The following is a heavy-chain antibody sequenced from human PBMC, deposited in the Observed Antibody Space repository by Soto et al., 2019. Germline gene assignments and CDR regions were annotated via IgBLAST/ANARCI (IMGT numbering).Heavy chain of an antibody. J-gene: IGHJ5*02. D-gene: IGHD1-26*01. V-gene: IGHV4-39*01. CDR2: VYYTGSA. Sequence: QLQLQESGPGLVKPSETLSLTCTVSGGSISSTNHYWGWIRQPPGKGLEWFGSVYYTGSAHYNPSIESRVTSSVDTSQKQFSLKLKSVTAAATAIYYCARHDVGSDGDWFDPWGQGILVTVSS. CDR3: ARHDVGSDGDWFDP. CDR1: GGSISSTNHY.